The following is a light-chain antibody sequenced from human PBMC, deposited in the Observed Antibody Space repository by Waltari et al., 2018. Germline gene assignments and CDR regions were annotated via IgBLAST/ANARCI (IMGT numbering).Light chain of an antibody. CDR1: SSDVGGYNY. CDR3: CSYAGSSTPVI. V-gene: IGLV2-23*02. J-gene: IGLJ2*01. CDR2: DVS. Sequence: QSALTQPASVSGSPGQSITISCTGTSSDVGGYNYVSWYQQHPGKAPKFLIYDVSKRPSGVSNRFSGSKSGNTASLTISGLQAEDEADYYCCSYAGSSTPVIFGGGTKLTVL.